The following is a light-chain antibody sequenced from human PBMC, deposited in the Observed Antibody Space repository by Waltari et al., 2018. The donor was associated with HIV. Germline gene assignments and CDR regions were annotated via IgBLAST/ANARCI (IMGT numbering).Light chain of an antibody. CDR1: SSEAGDYKY. CDR2: EVS. CDR3: CSYIGSAWV. J-gene: IGLJ3*02. Sequence: QSALTQSASVSGSPGQSITISCTGTSSEAGDYKYVSWYQQYPCKAPKVLSYEVSNRPSGVSKRVSGSWSGNTASLTISGLQPEDEADYYCCSYIGSAWVFGGGTKLTVL. V-gene: IGLV2-14*01.